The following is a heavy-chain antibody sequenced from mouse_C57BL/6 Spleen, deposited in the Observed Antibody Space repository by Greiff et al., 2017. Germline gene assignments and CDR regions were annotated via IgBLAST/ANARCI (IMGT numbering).Heavy chain of an antibody. CDR3: ARHEEEYDYDGAMDY. CDR2: FYPGSGSI. J-gene: IGHJ4*01. CDR1: GYTFTEYT. D-gene: IGHD2-4*01. V-gene: IGHV1-62-2*01. Sequence: LMKPGASVKLSCKASGYTFTEYTIHWVKQRSGQGLEWIGWFYPGSGSIKYNEKFKDKATLTADKSSSTVYMELSRLTSEDSAVYFCARHEEEYDYDGAMDYWGQGTSVTVSS.